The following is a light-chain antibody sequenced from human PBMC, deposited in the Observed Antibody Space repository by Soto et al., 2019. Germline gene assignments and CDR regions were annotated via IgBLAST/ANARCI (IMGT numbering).Light chain of an antibody. CDR2: GAS. V-gene: IGKV3-20*01. J-gene: IGKJ5*01. CDR1: QSVTSSY. CDR3: QQYGSSLPIT. Sequence: EIVLTQSPGTLSLSPGERATLSCRASQSVTSSYLAWYQQKLGQAPRLLIYGASTRATGIPDRFSGSRSGTDFTLTISRLEPEDFAVYYCQQYGSSLPITFGQGTRLDIK.